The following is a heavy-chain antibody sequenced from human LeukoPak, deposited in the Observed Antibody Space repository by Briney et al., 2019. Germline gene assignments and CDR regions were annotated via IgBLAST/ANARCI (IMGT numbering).Heavy chain of an antibody. J-gene: IGHJ6*03. Sequence: PSETLSLTCTVSGGSISSSSYYWGWIRQPPGKGLEWIGSIYYSGSTYYNPSLKSRVTISVDTSKNQFSLKLSSVTAADTAVYYCARRHYYGSGSYYYYMDVWGKGTTVTVSS. V-gene: IGHV4-39*01. CDR1: GGSISSSSYY. CDR3: ARRHYYGSGSYYYYMDV. D-gene: IGHD3-10*01. CDR2: IYYSGST.